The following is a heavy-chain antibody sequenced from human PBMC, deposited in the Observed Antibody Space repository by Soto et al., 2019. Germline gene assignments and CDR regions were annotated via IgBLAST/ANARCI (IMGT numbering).Heavy chain of an antibody. CDR3: AHIDPEIVTVGGHGGFDY. CDR2: IYWDDDK. CDR1: GFSLTSGVG. Sequence: QITLKESGPPLVRPPQTLTLTCTFSGFSLTSGVGVGWIRQPPGKALEWLALIYWDDDKLYSPSLKNRLTFTEDTSKHQVVLTMTNVGPVDTATYFCAHIDPEIVTVGGHGGFDYWGQGTLVTVSS. V-gene: IGHV2-5*02. J-gene: IGHJ4*02. D-gene: IGHD5-12*01.